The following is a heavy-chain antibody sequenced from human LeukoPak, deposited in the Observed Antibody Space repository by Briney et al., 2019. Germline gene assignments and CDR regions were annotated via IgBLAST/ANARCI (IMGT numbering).Heavy chain of an antibody. Sequence: GGSLRLSCAASGFTFSDAWMSWVRQAPGKGLEWVGRIKSKTDGGTTDYAAPVKGRFTISRDDSKNTLYPQMNSLKTEDTAVYYCTTRGGSFSIFDYWGQGTLVTVSS. CDR3: TTRGGSFSIFDY. V-gene: IGHV3-15*01. J-gene: IGHJ4*02. CDR1: GFTFSDAW. CDR2: IKSKTDGGTT. D-gene: IGHD1-26*01.